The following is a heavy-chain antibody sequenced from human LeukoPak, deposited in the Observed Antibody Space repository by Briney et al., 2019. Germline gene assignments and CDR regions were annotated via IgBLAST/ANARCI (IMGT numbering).Heavy chain of an antibody. Sequence: GGSLRLSCAASGFTFSSYAMGWVRQAPGKGLDWVSTISGSGANTYSADSVKGRFTISRGNSKNTLFLQMNSLRAEDTAVYYCAKESNFGVVIRDWGQGTLVTVSS. D-gene: IGHD3-3*01. CDR1: GFTFSSYA. V-gene: IGHV3-23*01. CDR2: ISGSGANT. J-gene: IGHJ4*02. CDR3: AKESNFGVVIRD.